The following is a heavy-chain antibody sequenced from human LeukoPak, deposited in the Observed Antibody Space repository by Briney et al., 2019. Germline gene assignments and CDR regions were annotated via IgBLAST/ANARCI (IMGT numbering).Heavy chain of an antibody. J-gene: IGHJ6*02. D-gene: IGHD2-21*01. CDR3: ARGILEGVDV. CDR1: GYTVTSYD. CDR2: VNPNSGHA. Sequence: ASVKLSCKASGYTVTSYDINWGRQATGQGLGWMGWVNPNSGHAGSPQKFQGRVTMTRDTSISTAYMELSSLTSEDTAVYYCARGILEGVDVWGQGTAVTVSS. V-gene: IGHV1-8*01.